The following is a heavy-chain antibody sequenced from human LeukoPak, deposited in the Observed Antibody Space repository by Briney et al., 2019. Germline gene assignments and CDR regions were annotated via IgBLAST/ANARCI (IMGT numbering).Heavy chain of an antibody. J-gene: IGHJ6*03. D-gene: IGHD1-1*01. Sequence: GGSLRLSCAASGFSSSIYAIHWVRQAPGGGLEWVAVISFDGRNQFYADSVKGRFSTSRDNSKNTIFLQMNSLRLEDTAMYYCARDQGDAGNRIKRDGHYMDVWGKGTTVTVSS. V-gene: IGHV3-30*01. CDR1: GFSSSIYA. CDR3: ARDQGDAGNRIKRDGHYMDV. CDR2: ISFDGRNQ.